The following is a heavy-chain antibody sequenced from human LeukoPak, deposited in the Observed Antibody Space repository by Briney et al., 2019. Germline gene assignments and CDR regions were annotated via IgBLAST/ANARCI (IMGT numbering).Heavy chain of an antibody. Sequence: ASVKVSCKASGYTFTSYDINWVRQATGQGLEWMGWMNPNSGNTGYAQKFQGRVTITRNTSISTAYMELSSLRSEDTAVYYCARDLEYYYMDVWGKGTTVTISS. CDR3: ARDLEYYYMDV. CDR2: MNPNSGNT. CDR1: GYTFTSYD. J-gene: IGHJ6*03. V-gene: IGHV1-8*03. D-gene: IGHD1-1*01.